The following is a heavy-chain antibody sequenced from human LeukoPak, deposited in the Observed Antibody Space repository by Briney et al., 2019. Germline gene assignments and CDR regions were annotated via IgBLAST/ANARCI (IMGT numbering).Heavy chain of an antibody. V-gene: IGHV4-61*01. J-gene: IGHJ4*02. Sequence: SETLSLTCSVSGGSVSSGYYYWSWIRQPPGKGLEWIGFIYYSGSTNYNPSLKSRVTISVDTSKNQFSLKLSSVTAADTAVYYCARVDFWSGYYRQSEYYFDYWGQGTLVTVSS. CDR3: ARVDFWSGYYRQSEYYFDY. CDR2: IYYSGST. CDR1: GGSVSSGYYY. D-gene: IGHD3-3*01.